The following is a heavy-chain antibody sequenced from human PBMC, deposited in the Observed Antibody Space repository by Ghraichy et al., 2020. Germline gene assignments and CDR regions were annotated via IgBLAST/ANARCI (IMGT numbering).Heavy chain of an antibody. D-gene: IGHD3-3*01. J-gene: IGHJ4*02. Sequence: GSLRLPCAASGFTFSSYAMSWVRQAPGKGLEWVSSIRDSGINTFYADSVKGRFTISRDNSKNTLYLHMSSLRAEDTAVYYCAKTYDFWSFDYWGQGTLVTVSS. CDR3: AKTYDFWSFDY. CDR2: IRDSGINT. V-gene: IGHV3-23*01. CDR1: GFTFSSYA.